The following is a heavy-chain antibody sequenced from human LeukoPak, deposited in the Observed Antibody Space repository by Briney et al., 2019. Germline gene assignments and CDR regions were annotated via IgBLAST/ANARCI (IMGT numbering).Heavy chain of an antibody. Sequence: GESLKISCKGSGYSFTTYWIVWVRQMPGKGLEWMGIIYPGDSDTRYSPSFQGQVTISADKSINTAYLQWSSLKASDSAIYYCARVSIGGATLNFFDYWGQGTLVTVSS. CDR1: GYSFTTYW. J-gene: IGHJ4*02. CDR2: IYPGDSDT. D-gene: IGHD1-26*01. CDR3: ARVSIGGATLNFFDY. V-gene: IGHV5-51*01.